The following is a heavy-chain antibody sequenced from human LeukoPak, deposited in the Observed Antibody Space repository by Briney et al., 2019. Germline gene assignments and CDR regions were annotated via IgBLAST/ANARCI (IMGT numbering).Heavy chain of an antibody. CDR2: MRYDGSIQ. V-gene: IGHV3-30*02. D-gene: IGHD3-10*02. CDR1: GFTFSSYG. J-gene: IGHJ4*02. CDR3: AKGVVVPPTSFVY. Sequence: GGSLRLSPAASGFTFSSYGMHWVRLAAGKGLEWVAYMRYDGSIQYYADSVKGRFTISRDNSKNTLYLQLNSLKAEDTAVYYCAKGVVVPPTSFVYWGEGTLVTVSS.